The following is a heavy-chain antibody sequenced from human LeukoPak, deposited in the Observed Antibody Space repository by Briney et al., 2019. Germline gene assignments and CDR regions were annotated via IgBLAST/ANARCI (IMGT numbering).Heavy chain of an antibody. V-gene: IGHV3-53*01. Sequence: GGSLRLSCAASGFTVSSNYMSWVRQAPGKGLEWVSVIYSGGSTYYADSVKGRFTISRDNSKNTLYLQMNSPRAEDTAVYYCARMVDTAMVRAFDYWGQGTLVTVSS. CDR2: IYSGGST. CDR1: GFTVSSNY. J-gene: IGHJ4*02. D-gene: IGHD5-18*01. CDR3: ARMVDTAMVRAFDY.